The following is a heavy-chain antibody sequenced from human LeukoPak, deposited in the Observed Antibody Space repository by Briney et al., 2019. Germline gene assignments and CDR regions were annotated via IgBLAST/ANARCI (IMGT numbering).Heavy chain of an antibody. CDR2: FDPEDGET. J-gene: IGHJ4*02. V-gene: IGHV1-24*01. CDR3: ATYQPSIVGAAPFDY. D-gene: IGHD1-26*01. Sequence: PEASVKVSCEVSGYTLTELSMHWVRQAPGKGLEWMGGFDPEDGETIYAQKFQGRVTMTEDTSTDTAYMELSSLRSEDTAVYYCATYQPSIVGAAPFDYWGQGTLVTVSS. CDR1: GYTLTELS.